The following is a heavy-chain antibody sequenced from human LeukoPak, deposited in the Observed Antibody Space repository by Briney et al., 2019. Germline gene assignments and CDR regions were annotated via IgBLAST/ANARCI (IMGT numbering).Heavy chain of an antibody. CDR1: GYTFTGYY. Sequence: ASVKVSCKASGYTFTGYYMHWVRQAPGQGLEWMGWINPNSGGTNYAQKFQGRVTMTRDTSISTAFMELSRLTSDDTAVYYCAREGLRSIAARRGTRDYMDVWGKGTTVIVS. CDR3: AREGLRSIAARRGTRDYMDV. CDR2: INPNSGGT. V-gene: IGHV1-2*02. J-gene: IGHJ6*03. D-gene: IGHD6-6*01.